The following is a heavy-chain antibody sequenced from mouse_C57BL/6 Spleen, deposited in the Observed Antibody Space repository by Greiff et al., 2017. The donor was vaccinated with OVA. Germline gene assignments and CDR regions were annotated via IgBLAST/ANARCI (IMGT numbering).Heavy chain of an antibody. Sequence: VQLKQSGPELVKPGASVKISCKASGYSFTGYYMNWVKQSPEKSLEWIGEINPSTGGTTYNQKFKAKATLTVDKSSSTAYMQLKSLTSEDSAVYYCARGGSTHYAMDYWGQGTSVTVSS. CDR2: INPSTGGT. V-gene: IGHV1-42*01. J-gene: IGHJ4*01. CDR3: ARGGSTHYAMDY. CDR1: GYSFTGYY. D-gene: IGHD5-1*01.